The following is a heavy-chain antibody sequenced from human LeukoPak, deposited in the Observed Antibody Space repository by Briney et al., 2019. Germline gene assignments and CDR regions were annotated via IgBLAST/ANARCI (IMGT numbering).Heavy chain of an antibody. D-gene: IGHD1-26*01. CDR1: GHTFTRYY. V-gene: IGHV1-2*02. CDR2: CTPNSHGT. J-gene: IGHJ4*01. CDR3: ARREPGGGCGNYQGTFDY. Sequence: GASVKLSCKASGHTFTRYYMHWVRQAPGHGLEWRGWCTPNSHGTNYAQKFQRRVTMTGGTSISTPYIELGRLRAGDAPVCFCARREPGGGCGNYQGTFDYW.